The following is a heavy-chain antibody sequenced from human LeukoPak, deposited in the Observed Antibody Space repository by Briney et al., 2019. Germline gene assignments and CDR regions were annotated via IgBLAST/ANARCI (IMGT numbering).Heavy chain of an antibody. D-gene: IGHD1-26*01. V-gene: IGHV3-30*04. CDR1: GFSLRSNA. J-gene: IGHJ4*02. Sequence: GRSLRLSCAASGFSLRSNAMHWVRQAPGKGLDWVTVISHDGSKIYYADSVKGRFTFSRDTSKNTLYLQMNSLRVEDTAVYYCARVASGTYYVIDFWGQGTLVTVSS. CDR3: ARVASGTYYVIDF. CDR2: ISHDGSKI.